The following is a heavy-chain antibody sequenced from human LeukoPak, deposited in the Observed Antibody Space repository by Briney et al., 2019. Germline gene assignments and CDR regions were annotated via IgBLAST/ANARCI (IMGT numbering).Heavy chain of an antibody. V-gene: IGHV4-59*01. D-gene: IGHD3-16*01. CDR3: ARGFGPGGAFDI. Sequence: SETLSLTCTVSGGSISTYYWSWIRQPPGKGLEWIGYIYYSGSTNYNLSLKSRVTISVDTSKNQFSLKLSSVTAADTAVYYCARGFGPGGAFDIWGQGTMVTVSS. CDR2: IYYSGST. J-gene: IGHJ3*02. CDR1: GGSISTYY.